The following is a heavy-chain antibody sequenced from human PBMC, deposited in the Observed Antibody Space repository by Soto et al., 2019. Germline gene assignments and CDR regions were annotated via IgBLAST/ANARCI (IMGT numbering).Heavy chain of an antibody. J-gene: IGHJ4*02. Sequence: SETLSLTCIVSGVSVTSYTWSWVRQPANKGLEWIGRVFSSVSATYNPSLKSRVSIPMDTAENRISLKLDSVTAADAGVYFCARDGMTTGDTWGPGTLVTVSS. CDR3: ARDGMTTGDT. CDR2: VFSSVSA. V-gene: IGHV4-4*07. D-gene: IGHD2-21*02. CDR1: GVSVTSYT.